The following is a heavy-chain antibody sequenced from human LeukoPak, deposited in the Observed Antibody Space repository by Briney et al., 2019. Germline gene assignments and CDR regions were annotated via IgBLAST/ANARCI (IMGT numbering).Heavy chain of an antibody. D-gene: IGHD3-22*01. Sequence: ASVKVSCKASGYTFTDYYIHWVRQAPGQGPEWMAWINPNSGDTKYAPQFQGRVTLTRDTAITTGDMQLSRLTSDDTALYYCARAHNLDTGGYLYYFDYWGQGTLVTVTS. V-gene: IGHV1-2*02. J-gene: IGHJ4*02. CDR2: INPNSGDT. CDR3: ARAHNLDTGGYLYYFDY. CDR1: GYTFTDYY.